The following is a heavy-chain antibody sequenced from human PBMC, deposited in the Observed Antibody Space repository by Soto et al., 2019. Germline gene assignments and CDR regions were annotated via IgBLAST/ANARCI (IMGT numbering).Heavy chain of an antibody. CDR3: ARGRHWSGYYNWFDP. J-gene: IGHJ5*02. D-gene: IGHD3-3*01. CDR1: GFTFSSYW. Sequence: GSLRLSCAASGFTFSSYWMSWVRQAPGKGLEWVANIKQDGSEKYYVDSVKGRFTISRDNAKNSLYLQMNSLRAEDTAVYYCARGRHWSGYYNWFDPWGQGTLVTVSS. V-gene: IGHV3-7*01. CDR2: IKQDGSEK.